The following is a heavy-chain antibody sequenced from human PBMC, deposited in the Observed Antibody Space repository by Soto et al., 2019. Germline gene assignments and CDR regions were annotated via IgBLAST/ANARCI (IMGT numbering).Heavy chain of an antibody. D-gene: IGHD6-13*01. CDR1: GFTFSSYD. CDR2: IGTAGDT. CDR3: ARGSASSWYFDY. J-gene: IGHJ4*02. V-gene: IGHV3-13*01. Sequence: GGSLRLSCAASGFTFSSYDMHWVRQATGKGLEWVSAIGTAGDTYYPGSVKGRFTISRENAKNSLYLQMNSLRAGDTAVYYCARGSASSWYFDYWGQGTLVTVSS.